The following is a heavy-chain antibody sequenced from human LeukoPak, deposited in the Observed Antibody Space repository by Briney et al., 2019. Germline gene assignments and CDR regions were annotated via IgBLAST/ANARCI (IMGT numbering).Heavy chain of an antibody. CDR2: INAGNGNT. J-gene: IGHJ3*02. V-gene: IGHV1-3*01. CDR3: AIYYYDSRRAFDI. Sequence: ASVKVSCKASGYTFTSYAMHWVRQAPGQRLEWMGWINAGNGNTEYSQKFQGRVTITRDTSASTAYMELSSLRSEDTAVYYCAIYYYDSRRAFDIWGQGTMVTVSS. D-gene: IGHD3-22*01. CDR1: GYTFTSYA.